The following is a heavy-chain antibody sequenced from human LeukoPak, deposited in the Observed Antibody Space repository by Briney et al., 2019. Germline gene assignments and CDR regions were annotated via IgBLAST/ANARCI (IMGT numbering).Heavy chain of an antibody. D-gene: IGHD2-15*01. CDR1: GFSFNKYW. V-gene: IGHV3-7*01. CDR2: IKEDGSDK. J-gene: IGHJ4*02. CDR3: ARDSRPRGGSCFDN. Sequence: GGSLRLSCAASGFSFNKYWMSWVRQAAGKGPEWVANIKEDGSDKYYIDSVKGRFTISRDDGTNSVFLEMNSLRPEDTGLYYCARDSRPRGGSCFDNWGQGTLVTVSS.